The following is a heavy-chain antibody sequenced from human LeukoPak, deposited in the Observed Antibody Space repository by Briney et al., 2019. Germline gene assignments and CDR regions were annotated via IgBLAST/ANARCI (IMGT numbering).Heavy chain of an antibody. CDR3: APKGGDFSNWFDP. J-gene: IGHJ5*02. V-gene: IGHV4-59*12. Sequence: SETLSLTCTVSGGSMSPYHWGWIRQPPGKGLEWTGYIYYSGSTNYNPSLNSRVTISVDTSKNQFSLKLSSVTAADTAVYYCAPKGGDFSNWFDPWGQGTLVTVSS. CDR1: GGSMSPYH. CDR2: IYYSGST. D-gene: IGHD3-3*01.